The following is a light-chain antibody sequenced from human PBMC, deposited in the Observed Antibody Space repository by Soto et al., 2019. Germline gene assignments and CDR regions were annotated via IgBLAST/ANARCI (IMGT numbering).Light chain of an antibody. J-gene: IGKJ2*01. CDR2: DAS. CDR3: QQRSNWPPDKYT. V-gene: IGKV3-11*01. CDR1: QSVSSY. Sequence: EIVLTQSPATLSLSPGERATLSCRASQSVSSYLAWYQQKPGQAPRLLIYDASNRATGIPARFSGSGSGTDCTLTIRSLEPEDFAVYYCQQRSNWPPDKYTFGQGTKLEI.